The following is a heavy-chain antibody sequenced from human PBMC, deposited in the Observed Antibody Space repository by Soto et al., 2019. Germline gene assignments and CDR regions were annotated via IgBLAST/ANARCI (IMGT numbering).Heavy chain of an antibody. CDR1: DFTFSSYL. V-gene: IGHV3-21*01. J-gene: IGHJ4*02. Sequence: GGSLRLSCAASDFTFSSYLMSWVRQPPGKGLEWVSSITSSSINIYYADSVKGRFTISRDNAKKSLYLEMNSLRADDTAVYYCVRSPVPSTDTWYFDFWGKGTLVTVAS. CDR3: VRSPVPSTDTWYFDF. CDR2: ITSSSINI. D-gene: IGHD2-15*01.